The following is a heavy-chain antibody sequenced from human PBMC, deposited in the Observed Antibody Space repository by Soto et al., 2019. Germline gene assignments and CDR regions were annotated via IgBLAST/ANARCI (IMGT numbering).Heavy chain of an antibody. D-gene: IGHD1-26*01. CDR2: ISSSSSYI. V-gene: IGHV3-21*01. CDR3: ARDNVGLYYYYYMDV. Sequence: EVQLVESGGGLVKPGGSLRLSCAASGFTFSSYSMNWVRQAPGKGLEWVSSISSSSSYIYYADSVKGRFTISRDNAKNSLYLQMNSLRAEDKAVYYCARDNVGLYYYYYMDVWGKGTTVTVSS. CDR1: GFTFSSYS. J-gene: IGHJ6*03.